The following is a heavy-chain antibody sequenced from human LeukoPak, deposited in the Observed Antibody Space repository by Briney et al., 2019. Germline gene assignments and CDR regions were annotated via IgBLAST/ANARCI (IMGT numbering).Heavy chain of an antibody. CDR3: ARTYSYGSLTYFDY. V-gene: IGHV4-30-4*01. CDR2: IYSSGTT. CDR1: GASISSGDYS. D-gene: IGHD5-18*01. Sequence: SQTLSLTCTVSGASISSGDYSWSWLRQPPGKGLGWIAYIYSSGTTYYNPSLKSRLTISVDTSKNQFSLYLSSVTAADTAVYYCARTYSYGSLTYFDYWGQGTLVTVSS. J-gene: IGHJ4*02.